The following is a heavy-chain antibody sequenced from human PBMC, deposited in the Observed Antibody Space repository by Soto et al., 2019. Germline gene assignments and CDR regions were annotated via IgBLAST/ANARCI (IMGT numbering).Heavy chain of an antibody. J-gene: IGHJ6*02. CDR3: ARIMVLAVAGEYYYYYGMDV. V-gene: IGHV2-70*01. D-gene: IGHD6-19*01. Sequence: SGPTLVNPTQTLTLTCTFSGFSLSTSGMCVSWIRQPPGKALEWLALIDWDDDKYYSTSLKTRLTISKDTSKNQVVLTMTNMDPVDIATYYCARIMVLAVAGEYYYYYGMDVWGQGTTVTVSS. CDR2: IDWDDDK. CDR1: GFSLSTSGMC.